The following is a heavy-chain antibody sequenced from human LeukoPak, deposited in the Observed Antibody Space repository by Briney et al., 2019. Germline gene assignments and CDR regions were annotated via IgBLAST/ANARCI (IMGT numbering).Heavy chain of an antibody. D-gene: IGHD5-24*01. CDR1: GFTFSTYE. CDR3: ARGDGGYYYGMDV. V-gene: IGHV3-48*03. CDR2: ISGSGTTV. J-gene: IGHJ6*02. Sequence: PGGSLRLSCAASGFTFSTYEMNWVRQAPGKGLEWVSYISGSGTTVYYADSVKVRFTIPRDNAKNSLFLQINSLRAGDTAVYYCARGDGGYYYGMDVWGQGTTVTVSS.